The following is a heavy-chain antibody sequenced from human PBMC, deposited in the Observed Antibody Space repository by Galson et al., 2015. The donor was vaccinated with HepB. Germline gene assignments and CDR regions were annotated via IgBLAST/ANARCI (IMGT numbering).Heavy chain of an antibody. Sequence: SVKVSCKASGYTFTSYGISWVRQAPGQGLEWMGWISAYNGNTNYAQKLQGRVTMTTDTSTSTAYMELRSLRSDDTAVYYCAGLPSRGVWFDPWGQGTLVTVSS. D-gene: IGHD3-10*01. J-gene: IGHJ5*02. CDR1: GYTFTSYG. V-gene: IGHV1-18*04. CDR3: AGLPSRGVWFDP. CDR2: ISAYNGNT.